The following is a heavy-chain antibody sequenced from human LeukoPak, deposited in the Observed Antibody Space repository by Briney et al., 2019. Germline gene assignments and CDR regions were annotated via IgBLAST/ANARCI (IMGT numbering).Heavy chain of an antibody. CDR2: IRYDGSNK. D-gene: IGHD5-18*01. V-gene: IGHV3-30*02. CDR1: GFTFSSYG. Sequence: GGSLRLSCAASGFTFSSYGMHWVRQAPGKGLEWVAFIRYDGSNKYYVDSVKGRFTISRDNSKNTLYLQMNSLRAEDTAVYYCAKGGLYRRTAMVKDFDYWGQGTLVTVST. CDR3: AKGGLYRRTAMVKDFDY. J-gene: IGHJ4*02.